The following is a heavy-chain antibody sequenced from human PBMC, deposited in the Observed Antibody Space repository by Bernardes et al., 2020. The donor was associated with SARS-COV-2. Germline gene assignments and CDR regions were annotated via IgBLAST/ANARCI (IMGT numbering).Heavy chain of an antibody. V-gene: IGHV4-30-4*01. J-gene: IGHJ5*02. CDR3: VRQLFPRWFDP. CDR1: GGSIHSGDYY. D-gene: IGHD2-15*01. Sequence: SATLTLTCTVTGGSIHSGDYYWTWIRQPQGKGLEWVSYMHNRGDTYYNPSLKSRLALSVDASKNQFSLTLSSVTAADTALYFCVRQLFPRWFDPWGQGTLVTVYS. CDR2: MHNRGDT.